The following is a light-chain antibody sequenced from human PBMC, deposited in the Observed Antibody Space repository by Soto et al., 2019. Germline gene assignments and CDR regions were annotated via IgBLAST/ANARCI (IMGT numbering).Light chain of an antibody. CDR3: CLYTSSTAI. V-gene: IGLV2-23*01. CDR1: STAVGGYSL. CDR2: EGS. J-gene: IGLJ2*01. Sequence: QSALTQPASVSGSPGQSITVSCTGTSTAVGGYSLVSWYHQNPGKAPKLVIYEGSKRPSGVSNRLSGFKSGNTASLTISGLQAEDEGDYYCCLYTSSTAIFDGGTKVTVL.